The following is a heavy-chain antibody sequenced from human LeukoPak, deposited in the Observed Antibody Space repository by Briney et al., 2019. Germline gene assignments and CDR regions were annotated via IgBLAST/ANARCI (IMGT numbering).Heavy chain of an antibody. V-gene: IGHV3-21*01. CDR3: ARGPDYYDSSGHPY. CDR2: ISSSSSYI. Sequence: PGGSLRLSCAASGFTFSSYEMNWVRQAPGKGLEWVSSISSSSSYIYYADSVKGRFTISRDNAKNSLYLQMNSLRAEDTAVYYCARGPDYYDSSGHPYWGQGTLVTVSS. CDR1: GFTFSSYE. J-gene: IGHJ4*02. D-gene: IGHD3-22*01.